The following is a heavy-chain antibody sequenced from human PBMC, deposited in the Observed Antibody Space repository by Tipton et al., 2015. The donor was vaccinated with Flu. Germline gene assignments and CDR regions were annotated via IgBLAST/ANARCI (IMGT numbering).Heavy chain of an antibody. CDR1: GYTFTGYF. D-gene: IGHD1-7*01. V-gene: IGHV1-2*02. Sequence: QLVQSGADVKKPGASVKVSCKASGYTFTGYFIHWVRQAPGQGLEWMGWINPNSGGTNYAQNFQGRVTMTMDTSITTAYMDLRSLKSDDTAVYYCARDWGTGTANMDVWGQGTLVTVSS. CDR2: INPNSGGT. CDR3: ARDWGTGTANMDV. J-gene: IGHJ4*02.